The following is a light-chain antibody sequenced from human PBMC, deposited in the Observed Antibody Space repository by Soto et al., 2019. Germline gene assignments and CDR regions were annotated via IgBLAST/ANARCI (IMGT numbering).Light chain of an antibody. CDR1: QSITSS. CDR2: AAS. V-gene: IGKV1-39*01. Sequence: DIQMTQSPSSLSASVGDRVTITCRASQSITSSLSWYQQKPGKAPKLLIYAASSLQSGVPSRFSGSGSGTDFTLTISSLQPEDFATYYGQHSYSTPPTFGQGTKLEIK. CDR3: QHSYSTPPT. J-gene: IGKJ2*01.